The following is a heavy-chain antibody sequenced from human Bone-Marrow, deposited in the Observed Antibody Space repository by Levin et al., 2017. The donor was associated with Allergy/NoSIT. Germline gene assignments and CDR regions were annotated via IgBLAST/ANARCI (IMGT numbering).Heavy chain of an antibody. D-gene: IGHD2-2*02. CDR3: AKERTPYCSSTSCYMPDY. CDR1: GFTFSSYA. V-gene: IGHV3-23*01. Sequence: SCAASGFTFSSYAMSWVRQAPGKGLEWVSAISGSGGTTKYADSGKGRVTISRDNSKNKVYLQMNSLRAEDTAVYYCAKERTPYCSSTSCYMPDYWGQGTLVTVSS. CDR2: ISGSGGTT. J-gene: IGHJ4*02.